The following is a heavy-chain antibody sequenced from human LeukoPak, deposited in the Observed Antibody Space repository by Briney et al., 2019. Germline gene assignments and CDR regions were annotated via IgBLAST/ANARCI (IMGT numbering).Heavy chain of an antibody. CDR3: ARDWDPMWFGELFPY. Sequence: ASVKVSCKASGYTFTSYAMHWVRQAPGQRLEWMGWINAGNGNTKYSQKFQGRVTITRDTSASTAYMELSSPRSEDTAVYYCARDWDPMWFGELFPYWGQGTLVTVSS. CDR2: INAGNGNT. D-gene: IGHD3-10*01. J-gene: IGHJ4*02. CDR1: GYTFTSYA. V-gene: IGHV1-3*01.